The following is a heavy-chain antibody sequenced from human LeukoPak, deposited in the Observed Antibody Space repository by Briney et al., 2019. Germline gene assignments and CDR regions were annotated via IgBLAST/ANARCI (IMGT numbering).Heavy chain of an antibody. J-gene: IGHJ4*02. V-gene: IGHV3-23*01. Sequence: GGSLRLSCAASGFTFRSYAMNWVRQAPGKGLEWVSVISGSGSSTYYADSVKGRFTISRDNSKNTLYLQMNSLRAEDTAVYYCATSFGPVVAAAGTGADWGQGTLVTVSS. CDR3: ATSFGPVVAAAGTGAD. CDR2: ISGSGSST. D-gene: IGHD6-13*01. CDR1: GFTFRSYA.